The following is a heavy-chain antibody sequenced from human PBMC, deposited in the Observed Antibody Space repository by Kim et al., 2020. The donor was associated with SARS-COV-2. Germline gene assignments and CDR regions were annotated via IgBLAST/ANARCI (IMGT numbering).Heavy chain of an antibody. D-gene: IGHD6-6*01. J-gene: IGHJ4*02. CDR3: AKGASNSSSFFDY. CDR2: INSRGGGT. Sequence: GGSLRLSCAASGFTFSSYEMSWVRQAPGKGPEWVSLINSRGGGTYHADSVKGRFAISRDNSKNTLYLQMNSLRAEDTAVYYCAKGASNSSSFFDYWGQGTLVTVSS. V-gene: IGHV3-23*01. CDR1: GFTFSSYE.